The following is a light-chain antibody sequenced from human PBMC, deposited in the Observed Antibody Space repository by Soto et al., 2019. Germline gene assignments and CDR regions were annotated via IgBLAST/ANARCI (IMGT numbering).Light chain of an antibody. J-gene: IGLJ1*01. CDR3: TSYAGSNNYV. CDR1: SSDVGGYNY. Sequence: QSVLTQVPSASGSPGQSVTISCTGTSSDVGGYNYVSWYQQHPGKAPKLMIYEVSKRPSGVPDRFSGSKSGNTASLTVSGLQAEDEADYYCTSYAGSNNYVFGTGIKVTVL. CDR2: EVS. V-gene: IGLV2-8*01.